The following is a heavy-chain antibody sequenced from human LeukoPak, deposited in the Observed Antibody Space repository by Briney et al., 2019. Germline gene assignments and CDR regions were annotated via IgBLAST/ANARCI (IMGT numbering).Heavy chain of an antibody. V-gene: IGHV4-34*01. CDR2: TNHSGST. D-gene: IGHD5-18*01. J-gene: IGHJ4*02. CDR1: GGSFSGYY. CDR3: ARRGYSYGYRYLNY. Sequence: SETLSLTCAVYGGSFSGYYWSWIRQPPGKGLEWIGETNHSGSTNYNPSLKSRVTISVDTSKNQFSLKLSSVTAADTAVYYCARRGYSYGYRYLNYWGQGTLVTVSS.